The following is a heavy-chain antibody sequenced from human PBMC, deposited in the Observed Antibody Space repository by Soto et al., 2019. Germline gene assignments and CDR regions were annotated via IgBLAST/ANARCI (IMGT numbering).Heavy chain of an antibody. CDR1: GGSFSGYS. V-gene: IGHV4-34*01. D-gene: IGHD3-22*01. J-gene: IGHJ4*02. Sequence: SETLSLTCAVYGGSFSGYSWSWIRQPPGKGLEWIGEFNHSGSTNYNPSLKSRVTISVDKSKNQFSLKLSSVTAADTAVYYCASRKSYYAPFDYWGQGTLVTVSS. CDR3: ASRKSYYAPFDY. CDR2: FNHSGST.